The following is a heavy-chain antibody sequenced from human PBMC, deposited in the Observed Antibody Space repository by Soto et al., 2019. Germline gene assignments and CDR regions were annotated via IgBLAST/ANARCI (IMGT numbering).Heavy chain of an antibody. CDR3: AAGEASSRNLAPYYLDF. CDR2: IHYSGTT. J-gene: IGHJ4*02. Sequence: SETLSLTCTVSGGSMRNYFWTWIRQPPGKGLEWIGYIHYSGTTSFFPSYNPSLRSRVTISEDTSKNQFSLKLSSVTTADTAVYFCAAGEASSRNLAPYYLDFWGQGTLVTVSS. D-gene: IGHD6-13*01. V-gene: IGHV4-59*01. CDR1: GGSMRNYF.